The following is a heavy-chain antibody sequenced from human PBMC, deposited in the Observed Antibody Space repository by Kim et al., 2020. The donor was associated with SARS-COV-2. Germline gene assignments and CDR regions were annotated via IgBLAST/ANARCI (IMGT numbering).Heavy chain of an antibody. CDR3: ARKITFGGVIVISWYFDL. CDR1: GFTFSSYW. CDR2: IKQDGSEK. Sequence: GGSLRLSCAASGFTFSSYWMSWVRQAPGKGLEWVANIKQDGSEKYYVDSVKGRFTISRDNAKNSLYLQMNSLRAEDTAVYYCARKITFGGVIVISWYFDLWGRGTLVTVSS. D-gene: IGHD3-16*02. J-gene: IGHJ2*01. V-gene: IGHV3-7*01.